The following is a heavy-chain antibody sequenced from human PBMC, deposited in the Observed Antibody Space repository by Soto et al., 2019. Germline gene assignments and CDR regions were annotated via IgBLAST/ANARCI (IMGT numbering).Heavy chain of an antibody. J-gene: IGHJ4*02. CDR1: GFTFSNYW. Sequence: SGGSLRLSCAASGFTFSNYWMSWVRQAPGKGLEWVSSIRQDESEKSFADSVKGRFTISRDNAKNTLYLQMNSLRAEDTAVYYCVRGDGDYHDGNGYLGRHWGQGTLVTVSS. V-gene: IGHV3-7*04. D-gene: IGHD5-18*01. CDR2: IRQDESEK. CDR3: VRGDGDYHDGNGYLGRH.